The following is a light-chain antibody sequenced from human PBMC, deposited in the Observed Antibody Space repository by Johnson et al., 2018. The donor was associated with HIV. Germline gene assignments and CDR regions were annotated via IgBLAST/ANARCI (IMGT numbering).Light chain of an antibody. V-gene: IGLV1-51*02. CDR3: GTGDSSLSAYV. CDR2: ENN. CDR1: SSNIGNNY. Sequence: QSVLTQPPSVSAAPGQKVTISCSGSSSNIGNNYVSWYQQLPETAPKLLIYENNKRPSGIPDRFSGSKSGPSATLGITGLQTGDEADYYCGTGDSSLSAYVFGTGTKVTVL. J-gene: IGLJ1*01.